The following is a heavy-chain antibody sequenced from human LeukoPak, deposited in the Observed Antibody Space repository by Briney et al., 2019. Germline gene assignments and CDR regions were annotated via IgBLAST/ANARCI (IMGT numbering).Heavy chain of an antibody. Sequence: SETLSLTCTVSGGSISSSSYYWGWIRQPPGKGLEWIGSTYYSGSTYYNPSLKSRVTISVDTSKNQFSLKLSSVTAADTAVYYCAFGKVDNWFDPWGQGTLVTVSS. CDR2: TYYSGST. CDR1: GGSISSSSYY. CDR3: AFGKVDNWFDP. J-gene: IGHJ5*02. V-gene: IGHV4-39*01. D-gene: IGHD4-23*01.